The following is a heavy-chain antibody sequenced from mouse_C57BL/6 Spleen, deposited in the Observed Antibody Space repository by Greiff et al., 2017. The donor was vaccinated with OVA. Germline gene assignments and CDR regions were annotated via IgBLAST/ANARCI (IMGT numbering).Heavy chain of an antibody. D-gene: IGHD2-3*01. Sequence: VQLQQSGAELMKPGASVKLSCKATGYTFTGYWIEWVKQRPGHGLEWIGEILPGSGSTNYNEKFKGKATFTADTSSNTAYMQLSSLTTEDSAIYYCAREGGIYDGYRGAMDYWGQGTSVTVSS. CDR2: ILPGSGST. V-gene: IGHV1-9*01. CDR3: AREGGIYDGYRGAMDY. J-gene: IGHJ4*01. CDR1: GYTFTGYW.